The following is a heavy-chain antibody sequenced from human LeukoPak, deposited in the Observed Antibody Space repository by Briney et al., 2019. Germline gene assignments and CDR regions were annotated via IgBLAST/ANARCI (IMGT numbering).Heavy chain of an antibody. V-gene: IGHV1-3*01. D-gene: IGHD6-13*01. Sequence: AAPVKVSCKASGYTFTSYAMHWVRQAPGQRLEWMGWINAGNGNTKYSQKFQGRVTITRDTSASTAYMELSSLRSEDTAVYYCASPLYSSSWFLSFDYYYGMDVWGQGTTVTVSS. J-gene: IGHJ6*02. CDR2: INAGNGNT. CDR3: ASPLYSSSWFLSFDYYYGMDV. CDR1: GYTFTSYA.